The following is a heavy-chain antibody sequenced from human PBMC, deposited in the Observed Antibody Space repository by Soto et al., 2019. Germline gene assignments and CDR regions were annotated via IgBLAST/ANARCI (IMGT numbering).Heavy chain of an antibody. J-gene: IGHJ4*02. CDR3: VKGHSHSYYYFDY. V-gene: IGHV3-23*01. CDR1: GFTFSFCA. D-gene: IGHD1-26*01. Sequence: EVQLLESGGGLVQPGGSLRLSCAASGFTFSFCAMNWARQAPGKGLEWVSSTRGSGGDTYYADSVRGRFTISRDNSKNTLYLQMNSLRVEDTAVYYCVKGHSHSYYYFDYWGQGTLVTVSS. CDR2: TRGSGGDT.